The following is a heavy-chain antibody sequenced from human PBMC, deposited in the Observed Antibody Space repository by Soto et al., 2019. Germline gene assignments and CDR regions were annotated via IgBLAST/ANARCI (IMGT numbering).Heavy chain of an antibody. CDR1: GFTLNNNW. CDR2: INNDGSST. V-gene: IGHV3-74*01. J-gene: IGHJ4*02. Sequence: GGSLRLSCAASGFTLNNNWMHWVREAPGKGLVWVSRINNDGSSTAYADPVKGRFTISRDNAKNTLYLQMNSLRAEDTAIYYCARDLGGPDYWGQGTLVTV. CDR3: ARDLGGPDY. D-gene: IGHD3-16*01.